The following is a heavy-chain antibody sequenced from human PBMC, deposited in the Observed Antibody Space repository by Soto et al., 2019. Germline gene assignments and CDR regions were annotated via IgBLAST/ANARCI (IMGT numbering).Heavy chain of an antibody. J-gene: IGHJ6*02. Sequence: QVQLQESGPGLVKPSETLSLTCTVSGGSISSYYWSWIRQPPGKGLEWIGYIYYSGSTNYNPSLKSRVTISVDTSKNQFSLKLSSVTAADTAVYYCARSLRYFDWFQYYYYGMDVWGQGTTVTVSS. CDR1: GGSISSYY. D-gene: IGHD3-9*01. CDR2: IYYSGST. CDR3: ARSLRYFDWFQYYYYGMDV. V-gene: IGHV4-59*01.